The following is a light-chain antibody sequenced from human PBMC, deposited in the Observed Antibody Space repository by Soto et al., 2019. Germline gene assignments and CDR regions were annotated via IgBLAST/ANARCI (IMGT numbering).Light chain of an antibody. Sequence: QSALTQPPSASGSPGQSVTISCTGTSSDVGGYNYVSWYQQHPGKAPKRLIYEVSKRPSGVPDRFSGSKSGNTASLAVSGLQAEDEADPSCSSYAGSNNYVFGTGTKVTVL. CDR3: SSYAGSNNYV. CDR1: SSDVGGYNY. CDR2: EVS. V-gene: IGLV2-8*01. J-gene: IGLJ1*01.